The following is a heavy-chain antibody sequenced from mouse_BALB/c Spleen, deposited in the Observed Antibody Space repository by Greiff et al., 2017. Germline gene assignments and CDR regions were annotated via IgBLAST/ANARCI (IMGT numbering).Heavy chain of an antibody. D-gene: IGHD3-1*01. Sequence: EVKLVESGGDLVKPGGSLKLSCAASGFTFSSYGMSWVRQTPDKRLEWVATISSGGSYTYYPDSVKGRFTISRDNAKNTLYLQMSSLKSEDTAMYYCAREGYLAWFAYWGQGTLVTVSA. V-gene: IGHV5-6*01. J-gene: IGHJ3*01. CDR1: GFTFSSYG. CDR3: AREGYLAWFAY. CDR2: ISSGGSYT.